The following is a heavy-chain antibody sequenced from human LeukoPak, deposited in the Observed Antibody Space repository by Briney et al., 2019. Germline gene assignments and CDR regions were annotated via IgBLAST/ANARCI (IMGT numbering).Heavy chain of an antibody. CDR2: IYPSDSDT. CDR3: ARHVSHSGSYYFDY. J-gene: IGHJ4*02. CDR1: GYSFTSYW. V-gene: IGHV5-51*01. D-gene: IGHD1-26*01. Sequence: GESLKISCKGSGYSFTSYWIGWVRQMPGKGLEFMGIIYPSDSDTSYSPSFQGQVTISGDKSISTAYLQWSSLKASDTAMYYCARHVSHSGSYYFDYWGQGTLVTVSS.